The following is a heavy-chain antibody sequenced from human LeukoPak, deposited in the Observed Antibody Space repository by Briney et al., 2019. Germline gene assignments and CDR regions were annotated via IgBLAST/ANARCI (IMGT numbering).Heavy chain of an antibody. D-gene: IGHD1-14*01. CDR2: ISGSGGTT. CDR1: GFTFSSYA. CDR3: AKNRGALNYMDV. Sequence: PGGSLRLSCAASGFTFSSYAMSWVRQAPAKGLEWVSGISGSGGTTYSADSVKGRFTIYRDNSKNTLYLQMNSLRAEDTAVYYCAKNRGALNYMDVWGKGTTVTVSS. J-gene: IGHJ6*03. V-gene: IGHV3-23*01.